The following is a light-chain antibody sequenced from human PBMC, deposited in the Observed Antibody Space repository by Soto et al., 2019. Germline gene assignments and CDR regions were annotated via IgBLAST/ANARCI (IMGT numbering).Light chain of an antibody. CDR3: QQRSNWPRT. J-gene: IGKJ1*01. CDR1: QSVSSY. Sequence: EIVLTQSPVTLSLSPGERATLSCRASQSVSSYLGWYQQKPGQAPRLLIYDASNRATGIPARFSGSGSGTDFTLTISSLEPVDFAVYYCQQRSNWPRTFGQGTKVEIK. V-gene: IGKV3-11*01. CDR2: DAS.